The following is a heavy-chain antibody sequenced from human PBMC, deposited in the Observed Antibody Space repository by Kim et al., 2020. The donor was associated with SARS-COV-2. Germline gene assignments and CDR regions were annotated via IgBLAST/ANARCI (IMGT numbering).Heavy chain of an antibody. J-gene: IGHJ6*02. CDR2: INPNSGGT. Sequence: ASVKVSCKASGYTFTGYYMHWVRQAPGQGLEWMGWINPNSGGTNYAQKFQGRVTMTRDTSISTAYMELSRLRSDDTAVYYCASSPSPEAYDFWSDIALFLSGVGADGMDVWGQGTTVTVSS. CDR3: ASSPSPEAYDFWSDIALFLSGVGADGMDV. V-gene: IGHV1-2*02. D-gene: IGHD3-3*01. CDR1: GYTFTGYY.